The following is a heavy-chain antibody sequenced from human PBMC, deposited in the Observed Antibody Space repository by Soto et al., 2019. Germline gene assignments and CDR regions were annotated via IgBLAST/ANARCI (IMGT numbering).Heavy chain of an antibody. J-gene: IGHJ6*02. V-gene: IGHV4-30-2*01. Sequence: SETLSLTCAVSGGSFSSGGYSWTWIRQPPGKGLEWIGYIYHIGSTYYNPSLRSRVTISVDRSKNQFSLKLNSVTAADTAVYYCARVPDVWGQGTTVTVSS. CDR3: ARVPDV. CDR1: GGSFSSGGYS. CDR2: IYHIGST.